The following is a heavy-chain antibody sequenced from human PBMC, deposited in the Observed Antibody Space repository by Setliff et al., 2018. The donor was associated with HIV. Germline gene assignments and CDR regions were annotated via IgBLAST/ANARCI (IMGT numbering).Heavy chain of an antibody. Sequence: ASVKVSCKTSGYTFISYGIAWVRQAPGQGLEWMGWIGADNGNTNYAQKFQGRVTITTDTSTSTVYMELRSLTSDDTAVYYCAREGLWFGDRGYFMDVWGEGTAVTVSS. V-gene: IGHV1-18*04. J-gene: IGHJ6*03. CDR1: GYTFISYG. CDR2: IGADNGNT. D-gene: IGHD3-10*01. CDR3: AREGLWFGDRGYFMDV.